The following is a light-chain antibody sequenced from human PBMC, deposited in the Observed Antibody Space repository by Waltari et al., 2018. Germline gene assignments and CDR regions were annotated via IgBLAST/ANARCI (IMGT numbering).Light chain of an antibody. J-gene: IGKJ4*01. CDR1: QSITRW. CDR2: KAS. CDR3: QQYDSFPLT. V-gene: IGKV1-5*03. Sequence: DIQMTQSPATLSASVGDRVTITCRASQSITRWLARYQQKPGKAPKVLIYKASSLESGVPSRFSGSGSGTEFTLTISGLQPDDFATYYCQQYDSFPLTFGGGTKVDI.